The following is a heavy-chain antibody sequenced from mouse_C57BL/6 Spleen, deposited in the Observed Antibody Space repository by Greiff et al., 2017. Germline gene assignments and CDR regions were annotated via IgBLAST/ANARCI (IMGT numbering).Heavy chain of an antibody. CDR1: GFNIKNTY. J-gene: IGHJ3*01. Sequence: VHVKQSVAELVRPGASVKLSCTASGFNIKNTYMHWVKQRPEQGLEWIGRIDPANGNTKYAPKFQGKATITADTSSNTAYLQLSSLTSEDTAIYYCARDSDYRAWFAYWGQGTLVTVSA. CDR3: ARDSDYRAWFAY. D-gene: IGHD2-4*01. CDR2: IDPANGNT. V-gene: IGHV14-3*01.